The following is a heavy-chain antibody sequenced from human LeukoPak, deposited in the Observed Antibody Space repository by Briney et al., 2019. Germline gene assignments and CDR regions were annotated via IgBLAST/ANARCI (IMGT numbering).Heavy chain of an antibody. Sequence: ASVKVSCMASGYAFASYVISWVRQAPGQGLEWMGWISAYNGNTDYAQKLQGRVTVTTDTSTSTAYMELRSLRSDDTAVYYCARGGYNLYLDLWGRGTLVTVSS. D-gene: IGHD5-24*01. V-gene: IGHV1-18*01. J-gene: IGHJ2*01. CDR3: ARGGYNLYLDL. CDR1: GYAFASYV. CDR2: ISAYNGNT.